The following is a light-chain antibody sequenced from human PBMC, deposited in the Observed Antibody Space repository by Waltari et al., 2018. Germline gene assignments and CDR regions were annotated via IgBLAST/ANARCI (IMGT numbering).Light chain of an antibody. CDR2: DVT. J-gene: IGLJ1*01. Sequence: QSALTQPASVSGSPGQSITISCTGTSRAVCAYDFVSWYQQRPGKAPKLLIYDVTSRPSGVSDHFSGSKSGNTASLTISGLQTEDEADYYCSSYTSSRTYVFGTGTKVTVL. CDR1: SRAVCAYDF. V-gene: IGLV2-14*03. CDR3: SSYTSSRTYV.